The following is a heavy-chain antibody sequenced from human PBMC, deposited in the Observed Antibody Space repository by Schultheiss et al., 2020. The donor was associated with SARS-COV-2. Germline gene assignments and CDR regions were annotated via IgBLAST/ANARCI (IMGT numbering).Heavy chain of an antibody. CDR3: ARGDYHGSGAYADY. D-gene: IGHD3-10*01. J-gene: IGHJ4*02. CDR2: ISWNSANI. CDR1: GFKFDEYA. V-gene: IGHV3-9*01. Sequence: GGSLRISCSASGFKFDEYAMHWVRLGPGKGLEWVSVISWNSANIAYADSVKGRFTISRDNSKNSLYLQMNSLRPEDTALYYCARGDYHGSGAYADYWGQGTLVTVSS.